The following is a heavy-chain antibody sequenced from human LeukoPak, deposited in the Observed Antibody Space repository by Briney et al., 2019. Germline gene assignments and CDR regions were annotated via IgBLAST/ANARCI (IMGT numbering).Heavy chain of an antibody. CDR3: ARDLGGDGFNLRNWFDP. Sequence: SETLSLTCTVSGGSIISGSYYWTWIRQRPGKGLEWFGYIYYSGSRYYNPSLKSRVSISIDTSKNQFSLNLSSVTAADTAVYYCARDLGGDGFNLRNWFDPWGQGTLVTVSS. V-gene: IGHV4-31*03. J-gene: IGHJ5*02. CDR2: IYYSGSR. CDR1: GGSIISGSYY. D-gene: IGHD5-24*01.